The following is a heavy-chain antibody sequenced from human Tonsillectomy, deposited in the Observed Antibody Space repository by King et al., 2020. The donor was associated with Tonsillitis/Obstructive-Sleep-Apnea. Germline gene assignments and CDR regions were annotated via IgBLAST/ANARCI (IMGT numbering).Heavy chain of an antibody. Sequence: VQLQQGGAGLLKPSETLSLTCYVYVGAFSGYYWSLIRQPPVKGLDWIGECNHSGRTNYTPSLKSRVTISVDTSKKQLSLKLGSVTAADTAVYYCAREDIVPVPVVMGGGFDYWGQGTLVTVSS. CDR2: CNHSGRT. CDR3: AREDIVPVPVVMGGGFDY. CDR1: VGAFSGYY. J-gene: IGHJ4*02. D-gene: IGHD2-2*01. V-gene: IGHV4-34*01.